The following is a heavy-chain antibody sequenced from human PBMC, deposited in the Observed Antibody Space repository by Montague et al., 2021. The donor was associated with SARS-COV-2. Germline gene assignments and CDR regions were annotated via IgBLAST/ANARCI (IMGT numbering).Heavy chain of an antibody. CDR2: IYYRGTT. J-gene: IGHJ5*02. CDR1: GGSISSDY. Sequence: SETLSLTCSVSGGSISSDYWSWIRQSPGKGLEWIGYIYYRGTTNHNPSLKSRVTFSVDTSKNQFSLKLISVTAADTAVYFCAREDRWNWFHPWGQGVLVTVSS. D-gene: IGHD5-24*01. V-gene: IGHV4-59*01. CDR3: AREDRWNWFHP.